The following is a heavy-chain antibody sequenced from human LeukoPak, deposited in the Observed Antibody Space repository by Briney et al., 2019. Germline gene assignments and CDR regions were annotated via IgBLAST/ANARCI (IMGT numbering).Heavy chain of an antibody. Sequence: GESLKISCKGSGYSFSSYWIGWVRQMPGKGLEWMGIIYPGDSDTGYSPSFQGQVTISVDKSISTAYLQWSSLKASDTAMYYCARHVTMVRGVIFYYHGMDVWGQGTTVTVSS. CDR1: GYSFSSYW. V-gene: IGHV5-51*01. CDR3: ARHVTMVRGVIFYYHGMDV. CDR2: IYPGDSDT. D-gene: IGHD3-10*01. J-gene: IGHJ6*02.